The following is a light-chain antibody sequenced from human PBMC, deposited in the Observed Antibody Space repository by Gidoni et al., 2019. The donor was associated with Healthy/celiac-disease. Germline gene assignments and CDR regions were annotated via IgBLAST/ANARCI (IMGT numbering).Light chain of an antibody. V-gene: IGKV3-15*01. J-gene: IGKJ2*01. CDR1: QSVSSN. CDR2: GAS. CDR3: QQYNNWPYT. Sequence: EIVMTQSPATLSVSPGERATLSCRASQSVSSNLAWYQQKPGQSPRLPLYGASTRATGIPARFSGSGSGTEFTLTISSLQSEDFAVYYCQQYNNWPYTLGQGTKLEIK.